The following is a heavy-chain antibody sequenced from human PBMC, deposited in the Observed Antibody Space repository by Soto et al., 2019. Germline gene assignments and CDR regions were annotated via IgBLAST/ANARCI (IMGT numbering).Heavy chain of an antibody. D-gene: IGHD6-6*01. Sequence: GESLKIPCKGSGYSFTSYWISWVRQMPGKGLEWMGRIDPSDSYTNYCPSFQGHVNLSANKSNSTAYLQWSSLKASDTAMYYCGSSIAARTPPYYYYGMDVWGQGTTVTVSS. CDR3: GSSIAARTPPYYYYGMDV. CDR2: IDPSDSYT. J-gene: IGHJ6*02. CDR1: GYSFTSYW. V-gene: IGHV5-10-1*01.